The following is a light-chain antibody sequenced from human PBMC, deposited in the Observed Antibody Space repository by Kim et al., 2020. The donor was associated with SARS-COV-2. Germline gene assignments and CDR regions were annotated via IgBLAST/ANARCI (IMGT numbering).Light chain of an antibody. J-gene: IGLJ1*01. CDR1: SSDVGGYNY. Sequence: QSALTQPRSVSGSPGQSVTISCTGTSSDVGGYNYVSRYQQHPGKAPELMMYDVSKRPSGVPDRFSGSKSGNTASLTISGLQAEDEADYYCCSYAGSYVFGTGNKVT. CDR3: CSYAGSYV. V-gene: IGLV2-11*01. CDR2: DVS.